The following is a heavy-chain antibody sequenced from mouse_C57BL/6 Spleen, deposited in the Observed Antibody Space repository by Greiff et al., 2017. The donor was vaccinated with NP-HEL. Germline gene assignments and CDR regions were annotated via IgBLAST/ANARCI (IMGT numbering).Heavy chain of an antibody. Sequence: QVQLKESGPGLVQPSQSLSITCTVSGFSLTSSGVHWVRQPPGKGLEWLGVIWSGGSTDYNAAFISRLSISKDNSKSQVFFKMNSLQADDTAIYYCAKILGYAMDYWGQGTSVTVSS. V-gene: IGHV2-4*01. D-gene: IGHD4-1*01. J-gene: IGHJ4*01. CDR2: IWSGGST. CDR3: AKILGYAMDY. CDR1: GFSLTSSG.